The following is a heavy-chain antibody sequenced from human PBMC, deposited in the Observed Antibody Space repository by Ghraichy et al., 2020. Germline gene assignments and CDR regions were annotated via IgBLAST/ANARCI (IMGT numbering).Heavy chain of an antibody. V-gene: IGHV4-34*01. J-gene: IGHJ4*02. Sequence: SQTLSLTCAVYGGSFSGYYWSWIRQPPGKGLEWIGEINHSGSTNYNPSLKSRVTISVDTSKNQFSLKLSSVTAADTAVYYCARGEVILEWPFHDCWGQGTLVTVSS. CDR2: INHSGST. D-gene: IGHD3-3*01. CDR1: GGSFSGYY. CDR3: ARGEVILEWPFHDC.